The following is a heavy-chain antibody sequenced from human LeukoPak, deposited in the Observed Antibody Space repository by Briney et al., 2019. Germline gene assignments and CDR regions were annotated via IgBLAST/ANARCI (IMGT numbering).Heavy chain of an antibody. D-gene: IGHD3-22*01. Sequence: GRSLRLSCAASGFTFSSYATHWVRQAPGKGLEWVAVISYDGSNKYYADSVKGRFTISRDNSKNTLYLQMNSLRAEDTAVYYCARGSPLYYYDSSGYYGGPYYYGMDVWGQGTTVTVSS. V-gene: IGHV3-30-3*01. CDR3: ARGSPLYYYDSSGYYGGPYYYGMDV. J-gene: IGHJ6*02. CDR1: GFTFSSYA. CDR2: ISYDGSNK.